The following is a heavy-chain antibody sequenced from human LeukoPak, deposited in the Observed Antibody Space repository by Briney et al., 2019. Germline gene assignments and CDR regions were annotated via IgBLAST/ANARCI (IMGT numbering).Heavy chain of an antibody. V-gene: IGHV1-18*01. D-gene: IGHD3-10*01. CDR1: GYTFSSYG. CDR3: ARRGASYSHSDF. J-gene: IGHJ4*02. Sequence: ASVKVSCKASGYTFSSYGIIWVRQAPGQGLQWMGWVSPFNGNTDYAPKLQGRVTMTTDTSTTTAYMERRSLTSDDTAVYYCARRGASYSHSDFWGQGTLVTVSS. CDR2: VSPFNGNT.